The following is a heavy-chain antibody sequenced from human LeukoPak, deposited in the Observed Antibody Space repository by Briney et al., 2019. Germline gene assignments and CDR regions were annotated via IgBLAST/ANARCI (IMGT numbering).Heavy chain of an antibody. V-gene: IGHV4-4*02. CDR3: ARDLSSDFWSGYFDY. J-gene: IGHJ4*02. CDR2: IYHSGST. CDR1: GGSISSSNW. Sequence: TLSLTCAVSGGSISSSNWWSWVRPPPGKGLEWIGEIYHSGSTNYNPSLKSRVTISVDKSKNQFSLKLSSVTAADTAVYYCARDLSSDFWSGYFDYWGQGTLVTVSS. D-gene: IGHD3-3*01.